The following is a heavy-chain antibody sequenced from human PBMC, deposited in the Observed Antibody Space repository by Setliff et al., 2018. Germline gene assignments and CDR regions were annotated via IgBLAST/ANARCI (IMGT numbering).Heavy chain of an antibody. J-gene: IGHJ6*03. CDR3: ASSRYSSSLIQYSYYYYMDV. CDR2: INPNSGGT. D-gene: IGHD6-19*01. CDR1: RYTFTGYY. V-gene: IGHV1-2*02. Sequence: ASVPVSCQPSRYTFTGYYMHWLRQAPGQGLEWMGWINPNSGGTNYPQKFQGRVTMTRDKSISTAYMELNRLISDDTAVYYCASSRYSSSLIQYSYYYYMDVWGKGTTVTVSS.